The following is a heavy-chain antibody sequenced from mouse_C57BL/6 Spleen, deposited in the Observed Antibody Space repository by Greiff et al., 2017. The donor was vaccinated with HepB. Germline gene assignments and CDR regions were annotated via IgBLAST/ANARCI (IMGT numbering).Heavy chain of an antibody. Sequence: VQRVESGPGLVQPSPSLSITCTVSGFSLTSYGVHWVRQSPGKGLEWLGVIWSGGSTDYNAAFISRLSISKDNSKSQVFFKMNSLQADDTAIYYCASDLLHYAMDYWGQGTSVTVSS. D-gene: IGHD2-1*01. J-gene: IGHJ4*01. CDR2: IWSGGST. V-gene: IGHV2-2*01. CDR1: GFSLTSYG. CDR3: ASDLLHYAMDY.